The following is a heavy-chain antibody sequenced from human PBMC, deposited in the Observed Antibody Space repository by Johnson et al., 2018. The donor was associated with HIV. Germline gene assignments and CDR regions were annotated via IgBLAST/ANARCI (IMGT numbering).Heavy chain of an antibody. V-gene: IGHV3-30*14. CDR3: ARDRWLGDAFDI. J-gene: IGHJ3*02. CDR1: GFTFRSYA. CDR2: ISYDGSNK. D-gene: IGHD6-19*01. Sequence: MQLVESGGGVVQPGRSLRLSCAASGFTFRSYAMHWVRQAPGKGLEWVAVISYDGSNKYYADSVKGRFTISRDDSKNTLYLQMNSLRPDDSAVYYCARDRWLGDAFDIWGQGTLVTVSS.